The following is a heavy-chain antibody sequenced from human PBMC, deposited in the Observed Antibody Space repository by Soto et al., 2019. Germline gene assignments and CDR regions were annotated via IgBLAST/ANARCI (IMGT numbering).Heavy chain of an antibody. Sequence: SETLSLTCTVSGGSTSSDNYWSCIRQPPGKGLEWIGHIYYSGNTDYNPSLKSRLAISIDTSKNQFSLKLSSVTAADTAVYFCAREGGESSDGLYYFDSWGQGSLVTVSS. V-gene: IGHV4-30-4*01. CDR3: AREGGESSDGLYYFDS. J-gene: IGHJ4*02. CDR1: GGSTSSDNY. D-gene: IGHD3-16*01. CDR2: IYYSGNT.